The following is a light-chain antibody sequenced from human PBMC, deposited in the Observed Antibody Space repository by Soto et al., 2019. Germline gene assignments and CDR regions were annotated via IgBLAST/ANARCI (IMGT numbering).Light chain of an antibody. J-gene: IGLJ7*01. CDR3: SSYAGSNNYV. CDR2: EVN. V-gene: IGLV2-8*01. Sequence: QSVLTQPPSASGSPGQSVTISCTGTSSDVGNYDSVSWYQHHPGKAPQAVIYEVNKRPSGVPDRFSGSKSGNTASLTVSGLQAEDEGDYYCSSYAGSNNYVFGTGTQLTVI. CDR1: SSDVGNYDS.